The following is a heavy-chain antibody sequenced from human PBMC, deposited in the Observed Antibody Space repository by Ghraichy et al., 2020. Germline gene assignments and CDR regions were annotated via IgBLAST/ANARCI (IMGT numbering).Heavy chain of an antibody. J-gene: IGHJ4*02. V-gene: IGHV4-59*08. Sequence: SETLSLTCTVSGGSISSYYWSWIRQPPGKGLEWIGYIYYSGSTNYNPSLKSRVTISVDTSKNQFSLKLSSVTAADTAVYYCARHGWGSVGFDYWGQGTLVTVSS. CDR1: GGSISSYY. D-gene: IGHD6-19*01. CDR2: IYYSGST. CDR3: ARHGWGSVGFDY.